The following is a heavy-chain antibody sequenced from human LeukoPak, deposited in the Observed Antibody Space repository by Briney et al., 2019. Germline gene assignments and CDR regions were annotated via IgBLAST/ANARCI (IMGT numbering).Heavy chain of an antibody. J-gene: IGHJ6*02. Sequence: PGRSLRLSCAASGFTFSSFGMHWVRQAPGKGLEWVALISYDGSYKYFADSVKGRFTISRDNSKNTLYLQMNSLRAEDTAVYYCAKDSEGYTCGLDGMDVWGQGTTVTVSS. CDR1: GFTFSSFG. CDR3: AKDSEGYTCGLDGMDV. V-gene: IGHV3-30*18. CDR2: ISYDGSYK. D-gene: IGHD5-18*01.